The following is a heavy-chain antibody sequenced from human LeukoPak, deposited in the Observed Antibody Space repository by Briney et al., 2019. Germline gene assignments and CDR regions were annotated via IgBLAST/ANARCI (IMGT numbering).Heavy chain of an antibody. J-gene: IGHJ4*02. CDR1: GFTFSAYS. V-gene: IGHV3-23*01. CDR2: LIGSSGAT. CDR3: AKGAYDYIEIAYFDY. Sequence: GGSLRLSCAASGFTFSAYSMNWVRQAPGKGLEWVAVLIGSSGATDYVDSVKGRFTISRDNSKNTLFLQMNSLRAEDTAIYYCAKGAYDYIEIAYFDYWGQGALVTVSS. D-gene: IGHD5-12*01.